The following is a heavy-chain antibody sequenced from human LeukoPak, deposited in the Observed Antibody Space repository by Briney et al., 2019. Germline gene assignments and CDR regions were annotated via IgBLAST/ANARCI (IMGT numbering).Heavy chain of an antibody. CDR3: ARVAVMSYDSSGYPPHDAFDI. CDR2: INHSGST. V-gene: IGHV4-34*01. D-gene: IGHD3-22*01. CDR1: GGSFSGYY. Sequence: SETLSLTCAVYGGSFSGYYWSWIRQPPGKGLEWIGEINHSGSTNYNPSLKSRVTISVDTSKNQFSLKLSSVTAADTAVYYCARVAVMSYDSSGYPPHDAFDIWGQGTMVTVTS. J-gene: IGHJ3*02.